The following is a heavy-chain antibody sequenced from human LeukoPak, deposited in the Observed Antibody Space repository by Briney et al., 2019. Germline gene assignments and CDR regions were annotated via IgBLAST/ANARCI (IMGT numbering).Heavy chain of an antibody. CDR3: AKGATTLYYYYGMDV. D-gene: IGHD4-11*01. CDR1: GFTFSSYG. CDR2: ISYDGSNK. V-gene: IGHV3-30*18. J-gene: IGHJ6*04. Sequence: PGGSLRLSCAASGFTFSSYGMHWVRQAPGKGLEWVAVISYDGSNKYYADSVKGRFTISRDNSKNTLYLQMNSLRAEDTAVYYCAKGATTLYYYYGMDVWGKGTTVTVSS.